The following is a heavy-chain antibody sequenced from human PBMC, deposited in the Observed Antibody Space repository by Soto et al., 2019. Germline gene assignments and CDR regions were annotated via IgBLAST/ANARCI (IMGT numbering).Heavy chain of an antibody. Sequence: PSETLSLTCTVSGGSISSGDYYWSWIRQPPGKGLEWIGYIYYSGSTYYNPSLKSRVTISVDTSKNQFSLKLSSVTAADTAVYYCDRVHVGYYFDYWGQGTLVTVSS. CDR3: DRVHVGYYFDY. CDR1: GGSISSGDYY. J-gene: IGHJ4*02. CDR2: IYYSGST. V-gene: IGHV4-30-4*01.